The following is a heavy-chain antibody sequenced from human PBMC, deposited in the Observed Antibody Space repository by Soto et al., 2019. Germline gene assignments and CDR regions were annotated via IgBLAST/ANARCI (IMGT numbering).Heavy chain of an antibody. CDR1: GLTISGKKY. J-gene: IGHJ3*01. V-gene: IGHV3-53*01. CDR3: ATWHEREHAFDV. Sequence: DVQLVESGGGLIQPGESLRLSCAAFGLTISGKKYVAWVRQAPGKGLEWVSALYDVDGSFYADSVTGRFTTSSDSSKTTVYLQINDLTPDDTAVYYCATWHEREHAFDVWGQGTPVTISS. CDR2: LYDVDGS. D-gene: IGHD1-1*01.